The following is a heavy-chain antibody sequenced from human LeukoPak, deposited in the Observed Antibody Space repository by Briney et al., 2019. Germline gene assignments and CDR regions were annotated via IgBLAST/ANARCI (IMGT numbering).Heavy chain of an antibody. D-gene: IGHD3/OR15-3a*01. V-gene: IGHV6-1*01. CDR1: GDSVSSNSDA. J-gene: IGHJ4*02. CDR3: ARGTGVFDY. CDR2: TYYRSEWHN. Sequence: SQTLPLTCAISGDSVSSNSDAWNWFRQSPSRGLEWLGRTYYRSEWHNDYATSVKSRITINPDTSKNQFSLQLNSVTPEDTAVYYCARGTGVFDYWGQGTLVTVSS.